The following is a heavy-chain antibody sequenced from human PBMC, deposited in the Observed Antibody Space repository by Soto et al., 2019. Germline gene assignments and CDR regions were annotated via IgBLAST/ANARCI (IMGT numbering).Heavy chain of an antibody. Sequence: SEPLSLTPNVSTGPIFPHSFYRAWIRQPPVKQLDRIGATNHNRRPYHNPSLNSRVTISVHTSSNHSSLTLTSVSAADTAVYFCARRNAPRYSCGNNHFDLWGQGTLVTVS. V-gene: IGHV4-39*02. J-gene: IGHJ4*02. CDR1: TGPIFPHSFY. D-gene: IGHD6-19*01. CDR2: TNHNRRP. CDR3: ARRNAPRYSCGNNHFDL.